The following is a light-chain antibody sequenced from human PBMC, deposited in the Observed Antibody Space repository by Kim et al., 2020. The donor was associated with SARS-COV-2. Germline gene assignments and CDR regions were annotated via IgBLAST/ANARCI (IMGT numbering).Light chain of an antibody. CDR1: NIGSKS. J-gene: IGLJ3*02. CDR2: YDS. Sequence: APGKTARITSGGNNIGSKSVHWYQQKPGQAPVLVIYYDSDRPSGIPARFSGSNSGNTATLTISRVEAGDEADYYCQVWDSSSDHPVFGGGTQLTVL. V-gene: IGLV3-21*04. CDR3: QVWDSSSDHPV.